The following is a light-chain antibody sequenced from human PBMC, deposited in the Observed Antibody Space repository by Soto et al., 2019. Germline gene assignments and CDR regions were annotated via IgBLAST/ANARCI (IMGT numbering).Light chain of an antibody. CDR3: QQRSNWPPT. CDR2: DTS. CDR1: QSVSTY. J-gene: IGKJ4*01. Sequence: DIVLTQSPATLSLSPGERATLSCRASQSVSTYLAWYQQKPSQAPRLLIHDTSNRATGIPARFSGSGSGTDFTLTISSLEPEDFAVYYCQQRSNWPPTFGGGTKVEIK. V-gene: IGKV3-11*01.